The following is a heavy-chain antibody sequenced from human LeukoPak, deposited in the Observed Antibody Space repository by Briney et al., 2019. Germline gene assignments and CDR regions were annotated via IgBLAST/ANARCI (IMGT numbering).Heavy chain of an antibody. CDR2: IHSDGSGT. D-gene: IGHD6-13*01. CDR1: GFTFSSYW. CDR3: ARGRSSSSWSDY. V-gene: IGHV3-74*01. J-gene: IGHJ4*02. Sequence: GGSLRLSCAASGFTFSSYWMHWVRQAPGKGLVWVSRIHSDGSGTTYADSVKGRFTISRDNAKNTLYLQMTGLRDEDAAVYYCARGRSSSSWSDYWGQGTLVTVSS.